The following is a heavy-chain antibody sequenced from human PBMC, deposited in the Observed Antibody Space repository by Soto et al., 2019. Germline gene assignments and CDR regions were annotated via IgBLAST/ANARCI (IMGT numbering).Heavy chain of an antibody. CDR1: GYTFTSYG. Sequence: QVQLVQSGAEVKKPGASVKVSCKASGYTFTSYGISWVRQATGQGLEWMGWISAYNGNTNYAQKLQGRVTMTTDTSTSTAYMELRSLRSDDTAVYYCARAVLLNPYFTNGVCYTSWFDPWGQGTLVTVSS. V-gene: IGHV1-18*01. CDR3: ARAVLLNPYFTNGVCYTSWFDP. D-gene: IGHD2-8*01. CDR2: ISAYNGNT. J-gene: IGHJ5*02.